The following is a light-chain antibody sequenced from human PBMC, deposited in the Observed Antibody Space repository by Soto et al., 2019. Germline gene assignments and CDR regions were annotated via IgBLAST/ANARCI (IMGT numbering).Light chain of an antibody. Sequence: QSALTQPASVSGSPGQSITISRTGTSSDVGFSNYVFWYQQHPGKAPKLIISDVSNRPSGVSNRFSGSKSGNTASLTISGLQAEDEADYYCSSYTSSSTDVFGTGTKLTVL. CDR1: SSDVGFSNY. CDR2: DVS. J-gene: IGLJ1*01. CDR3: SSYTSSSTDV. V-gene: IGLV2-14*01.